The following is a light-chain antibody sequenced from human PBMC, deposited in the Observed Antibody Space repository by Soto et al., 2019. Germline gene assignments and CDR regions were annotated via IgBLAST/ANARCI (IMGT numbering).Light chain of an antibody. CDR2: KAS. J-gene: IGKJ1*01. CDR3: KQYNSYSPWT. V-gene: IGKV1-5*03. Sequence: EIPMTQSTSSLCASVGDRVTIXCRASQSISSRFVWYQQKTGKAPKLLIFKASSLESGVQSRLSGSGSGKEFTLNISSLQPDDFATYYCKQYNSYSPWTFGQGTKVDIK. CDR1: QSISSR.